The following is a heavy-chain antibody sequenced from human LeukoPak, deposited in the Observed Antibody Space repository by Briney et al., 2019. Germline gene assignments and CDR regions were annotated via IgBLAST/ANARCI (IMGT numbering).Heavy chain of an antibody. CDR2: IYYRSKWSN. J-gene: IGHJ4*02. D-gene: IGHD5-24*01. Sequence: QTLSLTCAISGDSVSSKSVWNWIRQSPSRGLEWLGRIYYRSKWSNNYAVSVKSRITINPDTSKNQFSLQLSSVTAEDTAVYYCARGDQNFDYWGQGTLVTVSS. CDR1: GDSVSSKSV. V-gene: IGHV6-1*01. CDR3: ARGDQNFDY.